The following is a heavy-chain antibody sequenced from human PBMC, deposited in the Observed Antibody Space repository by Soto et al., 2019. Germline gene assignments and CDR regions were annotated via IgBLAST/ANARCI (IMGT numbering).Heavy chain of an antibody. V-gene: IGHV4-61*01. CDR1: GGSMSTGSYF. J-gene: IGHJ4*02. CDR3: ARARNRYFDY. D-gene: IGHD1-1*01. Sequence: QVHLQESGPGLVRPSESLSLTYNVSGGSMSTGSYFWSWVRQPPGKGLEWIGYVFRSGIINYSPSFKSRVTISIDTSKNQLSRMLKSVTAAGTAVYFCARARNRYFDYWGQGALVTVSS. CDR2: VFRSGII.